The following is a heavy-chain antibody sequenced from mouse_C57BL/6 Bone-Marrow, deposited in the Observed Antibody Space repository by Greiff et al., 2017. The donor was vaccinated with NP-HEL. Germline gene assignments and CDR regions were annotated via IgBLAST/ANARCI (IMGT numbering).Heavy chain of an antibody. CDR3: DLSGYDDGAWFAY. CDR1: GYTFTSYW. V-gene: IGHV1-69*01. CDR2: IDPADSYT. J-gene: IGHJ3*01. Sequence: QVQLQQSGAELVMPGASVKLSCKASGYTFTSYWMHWVKQRPGQGLEWIGEIDPADSYTNYNQKFKGKSTLTVDKSSSTAYMQLSSLTSEDSAVNYCDLSGYDDGAWFAYWGQGTLVTVSA. D-gene: IGHD2-2*01.